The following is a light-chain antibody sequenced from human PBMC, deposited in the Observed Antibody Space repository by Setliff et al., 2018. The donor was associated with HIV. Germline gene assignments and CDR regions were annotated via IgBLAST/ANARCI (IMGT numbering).Light chain of an antibody. V-gene: IGLV2-14*01. CDR3: SSYTRSATYV. Sequence: QSVLTQPASVSGSPGQSITISCTGTSSDVGGYNYFSWYQQHPGKAPKLMIYEVNSRPSGVSDRFSGSKSGNTASLTISGPQAEDEADYYCSSYTRSATYVFGTGTKVTVL. CDR1: SSDVGGYNY. J-gene: IGLJ1*01. CDR2: EVN.